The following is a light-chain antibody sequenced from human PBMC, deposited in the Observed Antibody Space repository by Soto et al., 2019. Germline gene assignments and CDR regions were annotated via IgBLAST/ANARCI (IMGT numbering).Light chain of an antibody. V-gene: IGLV2-8*01. CDR2: EVS. CDR3: TSYAGNNTWV. J-gene: IGLJ3*02. CDR1: SSDVGGYNY. Sequence: QSVLTQPPAASGSPGQSVAISCTGTSSDVGGYNYVSWYQQHPGKAPKVMIYEVSKRPSGVPDRFSGSKSGNTASLTVSGLHAEDEADYYCTSYAGNNTWVFGGGTKVTVL.